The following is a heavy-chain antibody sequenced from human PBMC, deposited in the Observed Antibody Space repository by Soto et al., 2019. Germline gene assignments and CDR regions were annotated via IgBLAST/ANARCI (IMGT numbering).Heavy chain of an antibody. D-gene: IGHD6-6*01. J-gene: IGHJ5*02. Sequence: GESLKISCNGSGYSFTSYWISWVRQMPGKGLEWMGRIDPSDSYTNYSPSFQGHVTISADKSISTAYLQWSSLKASDTAMYYCARHGIAARDWFDPWGQGTLVTVSS. CDR1: GYSFTSYW. V-gene: IGHV5-10-1*01. CDR2: IDPSDSYT. CDR3: ARHGIAARDWFDP.